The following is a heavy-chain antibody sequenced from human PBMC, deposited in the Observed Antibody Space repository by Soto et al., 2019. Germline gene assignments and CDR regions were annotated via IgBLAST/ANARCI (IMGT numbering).Heavy chain of an antibody. V-gene: IGHV4-4*07. D-gene: IGHD1-1*01. CDR1: GDFISYYS. Sequence: PSETLSLTCTVSGDFISYYSWAWIRQSAGKGLEWIGRVYSTGTIFYNPSLKSRATMSVDTSKNQFSLKLTTVNAADTAVYYCARDGCGHNIRALEQWGQGTLVTVSS. CDR3: ARDGCGHNIRALEQ. J-gene: IGHJ4*02. CDR2: VYSTGTI.